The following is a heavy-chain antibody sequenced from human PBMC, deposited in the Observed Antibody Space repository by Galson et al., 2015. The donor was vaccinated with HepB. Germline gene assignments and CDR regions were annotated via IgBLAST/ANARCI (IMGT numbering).Heavy chain of an antibody. CDR3: ARGGGSSHNYYYYGMDV. D-gene: IGHD2-15*01. CDR1: GYSFTSYW. V-gene: IGHV5-10-1*01. Sequence: QSGAEVKKPGESLRISCKGSGYSFTSYWISWVRQMPGKGLEWMGRIDPSDSYTNYSPSFQGHVTISADKSISTAYLQWSSLKASDTAMYYCARGGGSSHNYYYYGMDVWGQGTTVTVSS. J-gene: IGHJ6*02. CDR2: IDPSDSYT.